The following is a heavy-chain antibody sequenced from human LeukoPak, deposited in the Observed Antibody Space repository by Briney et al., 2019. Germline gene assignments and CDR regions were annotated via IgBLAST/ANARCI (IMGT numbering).Heavy chain of an antibody. CDR3: ARDGGPRQYYYDSSGYYYFDY. CDR1: GFTFSSFA. V-gene: IGHV3-23*01. D-gene: IGHD3-22*01. CDR2: ISGGTGST. J-gene: IGHJ4*02. Sequence: PGGSLRLSCATSGFTFSSFAMTWVRQAPGKGLEWVSVISGGTGSTFYADSVKGRFSISRDDSKNTLYLQMNSLRAEDTAVYYCARDGGPRQYYYDSSGYYYFDYWGQGTLVTVSS.